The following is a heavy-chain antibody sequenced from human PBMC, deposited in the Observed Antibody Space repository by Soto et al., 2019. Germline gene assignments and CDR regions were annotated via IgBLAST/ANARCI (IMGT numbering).Heavy chain of an antibody. J-gene: IGHJ5*02. CDR3: ARERRSYCGGDCSSGWFDP. Sequence: QVQLVQSGAEVKKPGASVKVSCKASGYTFTSYDINWVRQATGQGLEWMGWMNPNSGNTGYAQKFQGRVTMTRNTSISTAYMELSSLRSEATAVYYGARERRSYCGGDCSSGWFDPWGQGTLVTVSS. CDR1: GYTFTSYD. V-gene: IGHV1-8*01. CDR2: MNPNSGNT. D-gene: IGHD2-21*02.